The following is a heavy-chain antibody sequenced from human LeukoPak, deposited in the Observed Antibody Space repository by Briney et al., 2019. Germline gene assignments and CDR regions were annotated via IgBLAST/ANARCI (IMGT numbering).Heavy chain of an antibody. CDR2: ISAYNGNT. D-gene: IGHD6-19*01. CDR1: GYTFTSYG. J-gene: IGHJ1*01. Sequence: ASVKVSCKASGYTFTSYGISWVRQAPGQGLEWMGWISAYNGNTNYAQKLQGRVTMTTDTSTSTAYMELRSLRSEDTAVYFCARDSGSGWYFEYFQHWGQGTLVTVSS. CDR3: ARDSGSGWYFEYFQH. V-gene: IGHV1-18*01.